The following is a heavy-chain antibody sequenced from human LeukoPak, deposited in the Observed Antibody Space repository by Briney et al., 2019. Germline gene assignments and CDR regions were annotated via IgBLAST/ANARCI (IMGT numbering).Heavy chain of an antibody. J-gene: IGHJ5*02. D-gene: IGHD2-2*01. Sequence: GGSLRLSCAASGFSLSSYDMYWVRQAPGKGLEWLAFISYDGYNKDYADSVRGRFTISRDNAKNSLYLQMNDLRAEDTAVYYCARDIHRDLVVVGLSGFDPWGQGTLVTVSS. CDR2: ISYDGYNK. CDR1: GFSLSSYD. CDR3: ARDIHRDLVVVGLSGFDP. V-gene: IGHV3-30-3*01.